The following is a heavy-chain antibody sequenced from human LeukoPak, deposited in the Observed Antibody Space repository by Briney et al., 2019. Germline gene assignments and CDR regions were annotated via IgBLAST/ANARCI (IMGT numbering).Heavy chain of an antibody. D-gene: IGHD4-17*01. CDR1: GFTFSSYG. V-gene: IGHV3-33*01. J-gene: IGHJ4*02. CDR3: ARGPRSLRGAYYFDY. Sequence: PGRSLRLSCAASGFTFSSYGMHWVRQAPCKGLEWVAVIWYDGSNKYYADSVKGRFTISRDNSKNTLYLQMNSLRAEDTAVYYCARGPRSLRGAYYFDYWGQGTLVTVSS. CDR2: IWYDGSNK.